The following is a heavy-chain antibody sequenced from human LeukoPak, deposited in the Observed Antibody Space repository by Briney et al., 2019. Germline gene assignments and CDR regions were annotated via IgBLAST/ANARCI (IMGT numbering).Heavy chain of an antibody. CDR3: ATASSKSPPN. Sequence: SETLSLTCAVSGGSISSNNWWTWVRQPPTKGLEWIAEMHLSGSTNYNPSLKSRVTISIDKSRNQFSLTLTSLTAADTAVYYCATASSKSPPNWGQGTLVTVSS. J-gene: IGHJ4*02. CDR2: MHLSGST. CDR1: GGSISSNNW. D-gene: IGHD5/OR15-5a*01. V-gene: IGHV4-4*02.